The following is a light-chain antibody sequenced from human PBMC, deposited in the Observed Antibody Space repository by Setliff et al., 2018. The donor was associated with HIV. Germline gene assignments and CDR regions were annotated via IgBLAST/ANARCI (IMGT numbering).Light chain of an antibody. Sequence: VLTQPASVSGSLGQSITISCTGTSSDIGGHDSVSWYQQHPGKAPKLIISEVSNRPSGVSNRFSGSKSGNTASLTISGLQPEDEADYYCSSYSSSRPRVFGTGTKVTVL. CDR2: EVS. CDR1: SSDIGGHDS. CDR3: SSYSSSRPRV. J-gene: IGLJ1*01. V-gene: IGLV2-14*01.